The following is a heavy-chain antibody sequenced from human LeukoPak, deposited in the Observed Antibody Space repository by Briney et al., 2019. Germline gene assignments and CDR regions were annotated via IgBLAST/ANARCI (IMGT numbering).Heavy chain of an antibody. D-gene: IGHD3-22*01. Sequence: GGSLRLSCAASGLTVSSKYMNWVRQAPGKGLEWVSYISSSGSSIYYADSVKGRFTISRDNAKKSLYLQMHSLRAEDTAVYYCARDSHKFDSSGYYPDAFDIWGQGTMVTVSS. CDR1: GLTVSSKY. CDR2: ISSSGSSI. CDR3: ARDSHKFDSSGYYPDAFDI. J-gene: IGHJ3*02. V-gene: IGHV3-48*03.